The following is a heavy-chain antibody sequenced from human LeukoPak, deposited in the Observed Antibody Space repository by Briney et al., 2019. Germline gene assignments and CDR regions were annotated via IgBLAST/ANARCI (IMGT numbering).Heavy chain of an antibody. CDR3: ASYLRDGYNRY. J-gene: IGHJ4*02. V-gene: IGHV4-59*01. CDR2: IFYSGST. Sequence: SEPLSLTCTVSGGSISSYYWSWIRQPPGKGLEWIGYIFYSGSTNYNPSLKSRVTISLDTSKNQFSLRLSSVTAADTAVYYCASYLRDGYNRYWGQGTLVTVSS. CDR1: GGSISSYY. D-gene: IGHD5-24*01.